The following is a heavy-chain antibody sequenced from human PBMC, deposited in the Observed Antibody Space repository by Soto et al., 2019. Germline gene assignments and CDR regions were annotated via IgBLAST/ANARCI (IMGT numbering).Heavy chain of an antibody. D-gene: IGHD5-12*01. CDR3: AAGGGLPRYY. CDR2: IYHSGST. Sequence: QLQLQESGSGLVKPSQTLSLTCAVSGGSISSGGYSWSWIRQPPGKGLEWIGYIYHSGSTYYNPSLKSRVTISVGRSKTQFSLKLSSVTAAETAVYYCAAGGGLPRYYWGQGTLVTVSS. V-gene: IGHV4-30-2*01. CDR1: GGSISSGGYS. J-gene: IGHJ4*02.